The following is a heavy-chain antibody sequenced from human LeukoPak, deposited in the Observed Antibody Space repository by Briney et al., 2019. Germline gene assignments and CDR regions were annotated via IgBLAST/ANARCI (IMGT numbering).Heavy chain of an antibody. D-gene: IGHD1-26*01. Sequence: SETLSLTCTVSGGSISSYYCSWFRQPPGKGLEWIGYIYYSGTTNYNTSIKSRVTISVDTSKNQFSLKLTPVTAADTAVYYCARGGWSLDYWGQGTLVTVSS. V-gene: IGHV4-59*01. CDR2: IYYSGTT. J-gene: IGHJ4*02. CDR1: GGSISSYY. CDR3: ARGGWSLDY.